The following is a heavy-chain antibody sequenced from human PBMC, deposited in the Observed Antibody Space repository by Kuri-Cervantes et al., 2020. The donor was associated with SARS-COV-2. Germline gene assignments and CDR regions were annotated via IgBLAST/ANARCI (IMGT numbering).Heavy chain of an antibody. V-gene: IGHV3-23*01. CDR3: AKYSEGANFDY. D-gene: IGHD2-21*01. CDR2: ISGSGGDT. CDR1: GFTFSSYW. Sequence: GGSLRLSCAASGFTFSSYWMSWVRQAPGQGLEWVSGISGSGGDTYYADSVKGRFTISRDNAKNTLYLQMNSLRAEDTAVYYCAKYSEGANFDYWGQGTLVTVSS. J-gene: IGHJ4*02.